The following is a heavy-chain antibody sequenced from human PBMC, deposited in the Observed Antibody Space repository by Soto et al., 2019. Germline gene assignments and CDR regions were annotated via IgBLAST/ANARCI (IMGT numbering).Heavy chain of an antibody. CDR3: ARVDYVWGSYRLDASDI. J-gene: IGHJ3*02. Sequence: GGSLRLSCAAPGFTFSSYAMSWVRQAPGKGLEWVSAISGSGGSTYYADSVKGRFTISRDNAKNTLYLQMNSLRAEDTAVYYCARVDYVWGSYRLDASDIWGQGTTVTVSS. V-gene: IGHV3-23*01. CDR2: ISGSGGST. CDR1: GFTFSSYA. D-gene: IGHD3-16*02.